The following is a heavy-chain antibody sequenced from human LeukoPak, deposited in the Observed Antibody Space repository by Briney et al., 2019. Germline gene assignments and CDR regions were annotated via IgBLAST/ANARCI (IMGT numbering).Heavy chain of an antibody. CDR3: AKDRPHSSGWGTPADF. V-gene: IGHV3-30*02. CDR1: GFTFSTSG. J-gene: IGHJ4*02. D-gene: IGHD6-19*01. CDR2: VPFDGIKK. Sequence: GGSLRLSCAASGFTFSTSGMHWVRQAPVKGLEWVAYVPFDGIKKFYADSVRGRFTISRDNSKSTLYLQLNSLRPDDTAVYYCAKDRPHSSGWGTPADFWGQGTLVTVSS.